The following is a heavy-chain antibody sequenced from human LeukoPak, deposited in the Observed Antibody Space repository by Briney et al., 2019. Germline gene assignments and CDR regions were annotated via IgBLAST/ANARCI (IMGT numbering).Heavy chain of an antibody. J-gene: IGHJ3*02. V-gene: IGHV3-30*04. CDR2: ISYDGSNK. Sequence: AGGSLRLSCAASGFTFSSYAMHWVRQAPGKGLEWVAVISYDGSNKYYADSVKGRFTISRDNSKNTLYLQMNSLRAEDTAVYYCAREGDFWSGYTLGYAFDIWGQGTMVTVSS. D-gene: IGHD3-3*01. CDR3: AREGDFWSGYTLGYAFDI. CDR1: GFTFSSYA.